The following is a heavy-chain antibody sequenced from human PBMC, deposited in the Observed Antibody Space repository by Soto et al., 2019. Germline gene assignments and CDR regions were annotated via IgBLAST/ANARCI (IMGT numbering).Heavy chain of an antibody. D-gene: IGHD4-17*01. V-gene: IGHV4-30-4*01. CDR2: IYYSGST. CDR3: ARAFWDGDYWYFDL. Sequence: SETLSLTCTVSGGSISSGDYYWSWIRQPPGKGLEWIGYIYYSGSTYYNPSLKSRVTISVDTSKNQFSLKLSSVTAADTAVYYCARAFWDGDYWYFDLWGRGNLVTVS. J-gene: IGHJ2*01. CDR1: GGSISSGDYY.